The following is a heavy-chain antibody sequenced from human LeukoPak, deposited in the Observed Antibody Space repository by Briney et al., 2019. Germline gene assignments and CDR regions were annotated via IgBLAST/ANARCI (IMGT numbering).Heavy chain of an antibody. CDR1: GFSVSSNY. D-gene: IGHD4-17*01. CDR3: ARNMTSVTTGGDAFDL. Sequence: PGGSLRLSCVASGFSVSSNYMSWVRQAPGKGLEWVSVIYSDGGTGYADSVKGRFTISRDNSKNTLYLQMNSLRAEDTAVYYCARNMTSVTTGGDAFDLWGQGTMVTVSS. V-gene: IGHV3-53*01. CDR2: IYSDGGT. J-gene: IGHJ3*01.